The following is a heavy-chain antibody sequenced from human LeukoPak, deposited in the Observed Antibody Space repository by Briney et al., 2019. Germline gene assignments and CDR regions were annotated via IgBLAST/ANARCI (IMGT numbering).Heavy chain of an antibody. D-gene: IGHD6-13*01. J-gene: IGHJ4*02. Sequence: PGGSLSPSCAASGFTVSSDYMNWVRQAPGKGLEWVSIIYSGGTTFYADSVRGRFTISRDNSKNTLYLQMNSLRAEDTAMYYCARASTIGAAGLFNFWGQGTLVTVSS. V-gene: IGHV3-53*01. CDR1: GFTVSSDY. CDR3: ARASTIGAAGLFNF. CDR2: IYSGGTT.